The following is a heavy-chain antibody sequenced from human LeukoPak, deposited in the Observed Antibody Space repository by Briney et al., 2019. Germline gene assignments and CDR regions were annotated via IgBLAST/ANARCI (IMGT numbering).Heavy chain of an antibody. D-gene: IGHD3-16*01. CDR3: ARARLWPGYYYYMDV. V-gene: IGHV3-30*03. J-gene: IGHJ6*03. CDR2: ISHDGSNQ. CDR1: GFTFSYYG. Sequence: GGSLRLSCAASGFTFSYYGMYWVRQAPGKGLEWVAVISHDGSNQYYADSVKGRFTISRDNSKNTLYLQMNSLRAEDTAVYYCARARLWPGYYYYMDVWGKGTTVTVSS.